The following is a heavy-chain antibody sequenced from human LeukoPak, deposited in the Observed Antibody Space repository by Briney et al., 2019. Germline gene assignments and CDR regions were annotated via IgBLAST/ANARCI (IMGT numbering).Heavy chain of an antibody. CDR3: AKDRRRNENYYYGMDV. J-gene: IGHJ6*02. CDR2: ISYDGSNQ. D-gene: IGHD1-1*01. Sequence: GGSLRLSCAASGFTFSSYGMHWVRQAPGKGLEWVAVISYDGSNQYYADSVKGRFTISRDNSMDTLYLQMNSLRAEDTAVYYCAKDRRRNENYYYGMDVWGQGTTVTVSS. V-gene: IGHV3-30*18. CDR1: GFTFSSYG.